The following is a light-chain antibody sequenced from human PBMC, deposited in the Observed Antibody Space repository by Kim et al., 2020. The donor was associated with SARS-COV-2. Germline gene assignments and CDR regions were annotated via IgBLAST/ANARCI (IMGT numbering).Light chain of an antibody. CDR1: TSNIGRNS. V-gene: IGLV1-44*01. Sequence: QSVLTQPPSASGTPGQRITISCSGSTSNIGRNSVNWYRQVPPTAPTLLIYNTNQRPPAVPDRCSGSKYGTSASLAFSGRQSADEGGYFCVAWDDSLNGPWVFGGGTQVTVL. CDR3: VAWDDSLNGPWV. J-gene: IGLJ3*02. CDR2: NTN.